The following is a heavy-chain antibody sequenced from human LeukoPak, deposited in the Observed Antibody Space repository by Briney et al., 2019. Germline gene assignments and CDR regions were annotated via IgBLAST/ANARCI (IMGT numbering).Heavy chain of an antibody. J-gene: IGHJ4*02. Sequence: GGSQRLSCAASGFTFSTYAMSWDRQAPGKGLEWVSAISGSGDKKYYADPVKGRFIISRDNSKNTLYLEMNSLKAEDTAVYYCAKSKGSSSWNEDDYWGQGTLVTVSS. V-gene: IGHV3-23*01. CDR3: AKSKGSSSWNEDDY. CDR1: GFTFSTYA. D-gene: IGHD6-13*01. CDR2: ISGSGDKK.